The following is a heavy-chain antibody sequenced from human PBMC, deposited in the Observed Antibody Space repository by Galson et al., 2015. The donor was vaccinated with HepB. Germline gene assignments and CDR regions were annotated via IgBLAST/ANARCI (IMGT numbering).Heavy chain of an antibody. V-gene: IGHV4-4*02. CDR1: GGSIRTEDW. CDR2: IYHSGDT. D-gene: IGHD5-24*01. Sequence: SETLSLTCAVSGGSIRTEDWWSWVRQSPGKRLEWIGQIYHSGDTKYNPSLKSRVTMSVDTSKNQFSLKLSSVTAADTAIYYCARDWIRDGASYYFDYWGQGTLVTVSS. CDR3: ARDWIRDGASYYFDY. J-gene: IGHJ4*02.